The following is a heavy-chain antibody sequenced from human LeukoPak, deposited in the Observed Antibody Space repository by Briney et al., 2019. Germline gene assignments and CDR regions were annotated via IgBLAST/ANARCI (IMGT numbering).Heavy chain of an antibody. J-gene: IGHJ4*02. D-gene: IGHD3-10*01. V-gene: IGHV1-2*02. Sequence: ASVKVSCKASGYTFTGYYMHWVRQAPGQGLEWMGWINPNSGGTNYAQKFQGRVTMTRDTSISTAYMELSRLRSDDTAVYYCARVASGSGSYLDYWGQGTLVTVSS. CDR1: GYTFTGYY. CDR2: INPNSGGT. CDR3: ARVASGSGSYLDY.